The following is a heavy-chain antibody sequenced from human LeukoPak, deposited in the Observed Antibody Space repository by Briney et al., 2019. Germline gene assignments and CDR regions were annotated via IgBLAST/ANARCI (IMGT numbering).Heavy chain of an antibody. Sequence: GGSLRLSCAASGFTFSSYWMSWVRQAPGKGLEWVANIKQDGSEKYYVDSAKGRFTISRDNAKNSLYLQMNSLRAEDTAVYYCAREDYYDSSGYYYPPDAFDIWGQGTMVTVSS. J-gene: IGHJ3*02. CDR2: IKQDGSEK. V-gene: IGHV3-7*01. CDR3: AREDYYDSSGYYYPPDAFDI. D-gene: IGHD3-22*01. CDR1: GFTFSSYW.